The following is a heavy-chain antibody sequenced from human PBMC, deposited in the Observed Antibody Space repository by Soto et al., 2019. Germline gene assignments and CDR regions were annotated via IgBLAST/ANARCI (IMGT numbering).Heavy chain of an antibody. CDR2: ISSDGSKK. V-gene: IGHV3-30-3*01. D-gene: IGHD3-10*01. Sequence: GGSLRLSCAASGFNFNNYAMHWVRQAPGKGLESVALISSDGSKKYNAHSVSNLFTITRDKTKNTLYLKINRLTTNDTAIYHLSRYPGERGEDETDFDYWSLESLVTFS. J-gene: IGHJ4*02. CDR1: GFNFNNYA. CDR3: SRYPGERGEDETDFDY.